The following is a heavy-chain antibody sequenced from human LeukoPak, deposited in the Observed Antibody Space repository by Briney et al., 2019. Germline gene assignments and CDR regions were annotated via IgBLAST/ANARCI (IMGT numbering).Heavy chain of an antibody. V-gene: IGHV3-23*01. J-gene: IGHJ6*03. D-gene: IGHD5-12*01. CDR3: AKVAIVATITWAVGYMDV. Sequence: GGTLRLSCAASGFTFSSYGMSWVRQAPGKGLEWVSAISGSGGSTYYADSVKGRFTISRDNSKNTLYLQMNSLRAEDTAVYYCAKVAIVATITWAVGYMDVWGKGTTVTISS. CDR2: ISGSGGST. CDR1: GFTFSSYG.